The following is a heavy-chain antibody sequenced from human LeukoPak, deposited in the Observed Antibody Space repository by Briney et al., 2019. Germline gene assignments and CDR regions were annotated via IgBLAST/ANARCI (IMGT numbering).Heavy chain of an antibody. CDR1: GGTFSSYA. D-gene: IGHD3-3*01. J-gene: IGHJ6*03. CDR2: IIPIFGTA. CDR3: AGPLNYDFWSAVKGGYYYYYMDV. Sequence: SSVKVSCKASGGTFSSYAISWVRQAPGQGFEWMGGIIPIFGTANYAQKFQGRVTITADESTSTAYMELSSLRSEDTAVYYCAGPLNYDFWSAVKGGYYYYYMDVWGKGTTVTVSS. V-gene: IGHV1-69*01.